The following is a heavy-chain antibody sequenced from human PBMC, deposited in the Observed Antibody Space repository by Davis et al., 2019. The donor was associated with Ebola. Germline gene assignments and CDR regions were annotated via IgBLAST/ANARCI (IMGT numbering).Heavy chain of an antibody. CDR2: INPNSGGT. CDR3: ARTRITMIVDDAFDI. J-gene: IGHJ3*02. CDR1: GYTFTSYD. Sequence: AASVKVSCKASGYTFTSYDINWVRQAPGQGLEWMGRINPNSGGTNYAQKFQGRVTMTRDTSISTAYMELSRLRSDDTAVYYCARTRITMIVDDAFDIWGQGTMVTVSS. D-gene: IGHD3-22*01. V-gene: IGHV1-2*06.